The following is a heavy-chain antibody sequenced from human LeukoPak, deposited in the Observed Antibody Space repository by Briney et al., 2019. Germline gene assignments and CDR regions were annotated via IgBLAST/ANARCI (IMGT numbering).Heavy chain of an antibody. D-gene: IGHD2-15*01. J-gene: IGHJ5*02. Sequence: SQTLSLTCTVSGGSISSGDYYWTWIRQPPGKGLEWIGYIYYSGNTYYNPSLKSRVTISVDSSKNQFSLKLSSVTAADTAVYYCARESPRCSGGSCYPWFDPWGQGTLVTVSS. CDR3: ARESPRCSGGSCYPWFDP. V-gene: IGHV4-30-4*01. CDR2: IYYSGNT. CDR1: GGSISSGDYY.